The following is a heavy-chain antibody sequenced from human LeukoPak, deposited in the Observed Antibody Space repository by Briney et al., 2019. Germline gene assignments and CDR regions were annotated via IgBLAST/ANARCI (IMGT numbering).Heavy chain of an antibody. J-gene: IGHJ4*02. CDR3: ARGYRGLPDFEY. CDR2: INHSGST. D-gene: IGHD1-26*01. Sequence: SETLPLTCAVYGGSFSGYYWSWIRQPPGKGLEWIGEINHSGSTNYNPSLKSRVTISVDTSKDQFSLKLSSVTAADTAVYYCARGYRGLPDFEYWGQGILVTVSS. CDR1: GGSFSGYY. V-gene: IGHV4-34*01.